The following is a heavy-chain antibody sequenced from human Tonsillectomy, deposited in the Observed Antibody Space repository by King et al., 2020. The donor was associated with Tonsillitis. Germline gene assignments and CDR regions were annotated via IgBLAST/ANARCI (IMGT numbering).Heavy chain of an antibody. V-gene: IGHV4-39*07. CDR3: ARQNNIAVAGTELGY. CDR2: IYYSGST. D-gene: IGHD6-19*01. Sequence: QLQESGPGLVKPSETLSLTCTVSGGSISSSSYYWGWIRQPPGKGLEWIGSIYYSGSTYYNPSLKSRVTISVDTSKNQFSLKLSSVTDADTAVYYCARQNNIAVAGTELGYWGQGTLVTVSS. CDR1: GGSISSSSYY. J-gene: IGHJ4*02.